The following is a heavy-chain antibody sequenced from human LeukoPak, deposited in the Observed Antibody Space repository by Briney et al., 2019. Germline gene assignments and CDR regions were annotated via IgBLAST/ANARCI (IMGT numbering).Heavy chain of an antibody. CDR2: IKPDGSEK. CDR3: ARSRFYFDY. Sequence: PGGSLRLSCAASGFTFSTYWMGWVRQAPGKGLEWVAKIKPDGSEKDHVDSVKGRFTISRDNAKNSLYLQLNSLRAEDTAVYYCARSRFYFDYWGHGTLVTVSS. J-gene: IGHJ4*01. V-gene: IGHV3-7*01. CDR1: GFTFSTYW.